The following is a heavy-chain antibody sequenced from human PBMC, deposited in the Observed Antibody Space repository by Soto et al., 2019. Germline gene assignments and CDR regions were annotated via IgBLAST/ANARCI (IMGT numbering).Heavy chain of an antibody. CDR1: GFTFSSYS. V-gene: IGHV3-48*02. CDR2: ISSSSSTI. D-gene: IGHD3-22*01. Sequence: GGSLRLSCAASGFTFSSYSMNWVRQAPGKGLEWVSYISSSSSTIYYADSVKGRFTISRDNAKNSLYLQMNSLRDEDTAVYYCAREGPYYYDSSGWPFDYWGQGTLVTVSS. J-gene: IGHJ4*02. CDR3: AREGPYYYDSSGWPFDY.